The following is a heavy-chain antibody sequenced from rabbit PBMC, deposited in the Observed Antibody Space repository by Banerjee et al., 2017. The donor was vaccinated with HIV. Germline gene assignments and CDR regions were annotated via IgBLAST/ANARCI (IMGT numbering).Heavy chain of an antibody. V-gene: IGHV1S40*01. J-gene: IGHJ4*01. CDR3: ARDLAGVIGWNFDL. Sequence: QSLEESGGDLVKPGASLTLTCTASGFDFSTNTMCWVRQAPGKGLEWIACIHTGNDNTYYASWAKGRFSISKTSSTTVTLQMTSLTAADTATYFCARDLAGVIGWNFDLWGQGTL. CDR1: GFDFSTNT. CDR2: IHTGNDNT. D-gene: IGHD4-1*01.